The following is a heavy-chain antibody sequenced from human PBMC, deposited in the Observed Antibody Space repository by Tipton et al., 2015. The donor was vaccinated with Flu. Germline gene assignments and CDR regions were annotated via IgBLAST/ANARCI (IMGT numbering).Heavy chain of an antibody. CDR1: DYSISGGYY. J-gene: IGHJ4*02. V-gene: IGHV4-38-2*01. CDR3: ARSTYYYGSGSSDY. Sequence: TLSLTCAVSDYSISGGYYWGWIRQPPGKGLEWIGCISHTGRTYYNPSLKSRVTISVDTAKNQFSQRLNSVTASDTAVYYCARSTYYYGSGSSDYWGQGTLVTVSS. D-gene: IGHD3-10*01. CDR2: ISHTGRT.